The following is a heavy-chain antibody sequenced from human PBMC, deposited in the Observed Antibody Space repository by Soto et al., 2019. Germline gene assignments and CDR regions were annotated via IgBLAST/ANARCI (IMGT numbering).Heavy chain of an antibody. CDR1: GFTLTSYD. CDR2: MNPNSGNT. CDR3: ARLRSIWGSYAFDI. J-gene: IGHJ3*02. V-gene: IGHV1-8*01. D-gene: IGHD3-16*01. Sequence: ASVKATSKASGFTLTSYDINGVRQATEQGLEWMGWMNPNSGNTGYAQKFQGRVTMTRNTSISTAYMELSSLRSEDTAVYYCARLRSIWGSYAFDIWGQGTMVTVSS.